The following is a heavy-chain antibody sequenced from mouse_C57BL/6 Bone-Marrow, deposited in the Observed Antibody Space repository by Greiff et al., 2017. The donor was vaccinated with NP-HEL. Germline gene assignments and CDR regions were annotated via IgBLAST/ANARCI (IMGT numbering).Heavy chain of an antibody. Sequence: EVQLQQSGPELVKPGASVKISCKASGYTFNDYYMNWVKQSHGKSLEWIGDINPNNGGTSYNQKFKGKATLTVDKSSSKAYMELRILTSEDSAVYYCARATYYDYDGAMDYWGQGTSVTVSS. CDR2: INPNNGGT. J-gene: IGHJ4*01. V-gene: IGHV1-26*01. D-gene: IGHD2-4*01. CDR1: GYTFNDYY. CDR3: ARATYYDYDGAMDY.